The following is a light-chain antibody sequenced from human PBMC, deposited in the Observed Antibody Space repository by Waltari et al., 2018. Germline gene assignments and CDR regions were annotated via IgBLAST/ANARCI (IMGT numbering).Light chain of an antibody. CDR1: SSDVGDYNY. CDR3: CSYAGRYTFDVV. CDR2: DVT. J-gene: IGLJ2*01. V-gene: IGLV2-11*01. Sequence: QSALTQPRSVSGSPGQSVTISCTGGSSDVGDYNYVSWYQQHPDKAPKLMIYDVTKRPSGVPERFSGSKSGNTASLTISGLQAEDEADYYCCSYAGRYTFDVVFGGGTKLTVL.